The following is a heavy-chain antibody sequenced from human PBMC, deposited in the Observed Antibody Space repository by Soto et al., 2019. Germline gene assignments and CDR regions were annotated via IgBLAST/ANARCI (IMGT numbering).Heavy chain of an antibody. CDR2: ISYDGSNK. Sequence: GGSLRLSCAASGFTFSSYAMHWVRQAPGKGLEWVAVISYDGSNKYYADSVKGRFTIPRDNSKNTLYLQMNSLRAEDTAVYYCARSFGGVIAPFDYWGQGTLVTVSS. V-gene: IGHV3-30-3*01. D-gene: IGHD3-16*02. CDR3: ARSFGGVIAPFDY. CDR1: GFTFSSYA. J-gene: IGHJ4*02.